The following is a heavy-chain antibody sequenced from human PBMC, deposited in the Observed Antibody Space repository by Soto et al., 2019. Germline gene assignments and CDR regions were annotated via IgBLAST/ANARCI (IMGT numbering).Heavy chain of an antibody. CDR1: GFSLSTSGVG. CDR3: AHIDYVSGSYYNNYGMDV. D-gene: IGHD3-10*01. CDR2: IYWDDDK. J-gene: IGHJ6*02. V-gene: IGHV2-5*02. Sequence: QITLKESGPTLVKPTQTLTLTCTFSGFSLSTSGVGVGWIRQPPGKALEWLALIYWDDDKRYSPSLKSRLTITKDTSKNQVVLTMTNMDPVDTATYYCAHIDYVSGSYYNNYGMDVWGQGTTVTVS.